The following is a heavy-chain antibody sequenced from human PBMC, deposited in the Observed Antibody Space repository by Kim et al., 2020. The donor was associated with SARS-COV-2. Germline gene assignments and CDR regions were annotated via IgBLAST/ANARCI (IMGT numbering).Heavy chain of an antibody. Sequence: SETLSLTCTVSGGSISSYYWSWIRQPAGKGLEWIGRIYTSGSTNYNPSLKSRVTMSVDTSKNQFSLKLSSVTAADTTVYYCARDRAYDILTGHGGYYYGMDVWGQGTTVTVSS. CDR3: ARDRAYDILTGHGGYYYGMDV. CDR1: GGSISSYY. CDR2: IYTSGST. V-gene: IGHV4-4*07. J-gene: IGHJ6*02. D-gene: IGHD3-9*01.